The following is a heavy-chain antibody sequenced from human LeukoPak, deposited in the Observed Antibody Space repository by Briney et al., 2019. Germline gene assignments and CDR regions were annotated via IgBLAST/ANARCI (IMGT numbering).Heavy chain of an antibody. D-gene: IGHD4-17*01. V-gene: IGHV4-59*01. Sequence: SETPSLTCTVSGGSISSYYWSWIRQPPGKGLEWIGYIYYSGSTNYNPSLKSRVTISVDTSKNQFSLKLSSVTAADTAVYYCAISPDYGDPFDYWGQGTLVTVSS. CDR2: IYYSGST. CDR3: AISPDYGDPFDY. J-gene: IGHJ4*02. CDR1: GGSISSYY.